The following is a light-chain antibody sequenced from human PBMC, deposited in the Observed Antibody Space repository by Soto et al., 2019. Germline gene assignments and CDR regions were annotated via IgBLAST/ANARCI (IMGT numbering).Light chain of an antibody. CDR3: QQANSFPLN. J-gene: IGKJ4*01. CDR2: AAS. CDR1: QAISSW. Sequence: DIQMTQSPSSVSASVGDRVTITCRASQAISSWLAWYQQKPGKAPRLLIYAASSLQRGVPSRFSGSGSGTDFTLTISSLQSEDFATYYCQQANSFPLNFGGGTKVDVK. V-gene: IGKV1D-12*01.